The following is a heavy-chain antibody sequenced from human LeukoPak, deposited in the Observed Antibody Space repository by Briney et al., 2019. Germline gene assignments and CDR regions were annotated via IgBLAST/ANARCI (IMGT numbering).Heavy chain of an antibody. D-gene: IGHD3-22*01. Sequence: PGGSLRLSCAASGFTFSSYSMNWVRQAPGEGLEWVSSISSSSSYIYYADSVKGRFTISRDNAKNSLYLQMNSLRAEDTAVYYCARAPHNYYYDSSGYTDLWGQGTLVTVSS. CDR1: GFTFSSYS. CDR3: ARAPHNYYYDSSGYTDL. J-gene: IGHJ5*02. CDR2: ISSSSSYI. V-gene: IGHV3-21*01.